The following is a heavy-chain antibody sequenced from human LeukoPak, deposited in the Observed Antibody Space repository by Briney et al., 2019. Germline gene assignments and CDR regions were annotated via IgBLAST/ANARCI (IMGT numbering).Heavy chain of an antibody. D-gene: IGHD2-21*02. CDR1: GLTFDDYT. J-gene: IGHJ4*02. V-gene: IGHV3-43*01. CDR3: AKAHLVVVTAIPVDY. CDR2: ISWDGGST. Sequence: PGGSLRLSCAASGLTFDDYTMHWVRQAPGKGLEWVSLISWDGGSTYYADSVKGRFTISRDNSKNSLYLQMNSLRTEDTALYYCAKAHLVVVTAIPVDYWGQGTLVTVSS.